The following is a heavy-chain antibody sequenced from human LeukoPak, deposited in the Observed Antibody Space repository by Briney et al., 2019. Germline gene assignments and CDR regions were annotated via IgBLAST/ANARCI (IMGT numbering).Heavy chain of an antibody. CDR2: IYSVGST. Sequence: GGSLRLSCAASGFTVSSNYMSWVRQAPGKGLELVSVIYSVGSTYYADSVKGRFTISRDNSKNTLYLQMNSLRAEDTAVYYCARAVASPYYFDYWGQGTLVTVSS. J-gene: IGHJ4*02. V-gene: IGHV3-53*01. CDR3: ARAVASPYYFDY. D-gene: IGHD5-12*01. CDR1: GFTVSSNY.